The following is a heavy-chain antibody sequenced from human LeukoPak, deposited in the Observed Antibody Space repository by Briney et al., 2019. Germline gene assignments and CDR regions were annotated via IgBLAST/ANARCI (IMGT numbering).Heavy chain of an antibody. CDR1: GGSINGFY. J-gene: IGHJ6*02. CDR2: MFSSGNT. CDR3: ARLTREDGVDV. V-gene: IGHV4-59*01. Sequence: SETLSLTCNVSGGSINGFYWTWIRQPPGKGLEWIGSMFSSGNTNYDPSLKSRVTISVDTSKSQISLRLTSVTAADSGVYHCARLTREDGVDVWGQGTTVTVSS.